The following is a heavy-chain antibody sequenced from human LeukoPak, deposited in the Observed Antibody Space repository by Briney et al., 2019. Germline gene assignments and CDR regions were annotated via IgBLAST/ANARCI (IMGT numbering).Heavy chain of an antibody. CDR2: ISGSGGST. J-gene: IGHJ5*02. V-gene: IGHV3-23*01. Sequence: PGGSLRLSCAASGFTFSSYAMSWVRQAPGKGLEWVSPISGSGGSTYYADSVKGRFTISRDNSKNTLYLQMNSLRAEDTAVYYCAKDYLDYYDSSGFDPWGQGTLVTVSS. D-gene: IGHD3-22*01. CDR3: AKDYLDYYDSSGFDP. CDR1: GFTFSSYA.